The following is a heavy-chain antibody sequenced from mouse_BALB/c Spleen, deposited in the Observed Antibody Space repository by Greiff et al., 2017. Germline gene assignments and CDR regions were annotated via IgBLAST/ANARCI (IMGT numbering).Heavy chain of an antibody. CDR1: GFTFSSYY. D-gene: IGHD2-10*02. J-gene: IGHJ4*01. V-gene: IGHV5-6-2*01. Sequence: EVKVVESGGGLVKLGGSLKLSCAASGFTFSSYYMSWVRQTPEKRLELVAAINSNGGSTYYPDTVKGRFTISRDNAKNTLYLQMSSLKSEDTALYYCARQGYGNYVYAMDYWGQGTSVTVSS. CDR3: ARQGYGNYVYAMDY. CDR2: INSNGGST.